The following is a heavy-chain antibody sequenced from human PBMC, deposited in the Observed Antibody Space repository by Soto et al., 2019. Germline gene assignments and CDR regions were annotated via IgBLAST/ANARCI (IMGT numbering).Heavy chain of an antibody. CDR2: IIPIFGTA. V-gene: IGHV1-69*13. Sequence: ASVKVSCKASGGTFSSYAISWVRQAPGQGLEWMGGIIPIFGTANYAQKFQGRVTITADESTSTAYMELSSLRSEDTAVYYCARSEGVHYYDSSGYPGGYFAYWGQGTLVTVSS. D-gene: IGHD3-22*01. CDR1: GGTFSSYA. J-gene: IGHJ4*02. CDR3: ARSEGVHYYDSSGYPGGYFAY.